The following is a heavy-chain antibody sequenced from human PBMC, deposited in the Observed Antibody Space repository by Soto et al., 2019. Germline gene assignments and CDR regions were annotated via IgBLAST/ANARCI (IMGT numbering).Heavy chain of an antibody. Sequence: QVQLVESGGGVVQPGRSLRLSCAASGFTFSSYGMHWVRQAPGKGLEWVAVIWYDGSNKYYADSVKGRFTISRDNSKNTLYLQMNSLRAEDTAVYYCASTVAGTRGLDYWGQGTLVTVS. D-gene: IGHD6-19*01. V-gene: IGHV3-33*01. J-gene: IGHJ4*02. CDR3: ASTVAGTRGLDY. CDR2: IWYDGSNK. CDR1: GFTFSSYG.